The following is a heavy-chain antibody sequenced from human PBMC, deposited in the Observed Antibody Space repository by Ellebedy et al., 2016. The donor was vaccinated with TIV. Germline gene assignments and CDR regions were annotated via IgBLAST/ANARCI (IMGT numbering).Heavy chain of an antibody. V-gene: IGHV1-8*01. CDR1: GYTFTSYD. CDR3: ARASYGSSGTVNDY. Sequence: ASVKVSCKASGYTFTSYDINWVRQAPGQGLEWMGWMNPNSGNTGYAQKFRGRVTMTRNTSISTADMELNNLRSDDTAVYYCARASYGSSGTVNDYWGQGTLVTVSS. CDR2: MNPNSGNT. D-gene: IGHD3-22*01. J-gene: IGHJ4*02.